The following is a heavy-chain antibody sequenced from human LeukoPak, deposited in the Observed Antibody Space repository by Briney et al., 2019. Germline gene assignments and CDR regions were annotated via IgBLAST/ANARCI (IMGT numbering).Heavy chain of an antibody. D-gene: IGHD3-22*01. CDR1: GGSISSYY. J-gene: IGHJ3*02. CDR3: ARAKKSWYYDSSGYPVPDAFDI. Sequence: PSETLSLTCTVSGGSISSYYWSWIRQPPGKGLEWIGYIYYSGSTNYNPSLKSRVTISVDTSKNQFPLKLNSVTAADTAVYYCARAKKSWYYDSSGYPVPDAFDIWGQGTMVTVSS. CDR2: IYYSGST. V-gene: IGHV4-59*08.